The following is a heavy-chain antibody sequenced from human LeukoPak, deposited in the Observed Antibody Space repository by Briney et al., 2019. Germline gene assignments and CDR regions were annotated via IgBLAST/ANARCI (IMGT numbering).Heavy chain of an antibody. J-gene: IGHJ4*02. V-gene: IGHV3-48*04. CDR2: ISSSSSTI. CDR1: GFTFSSYS. CDR3: ARDHRYYYGSGNYDDY. Sequence: GGSLRLSCAASGFTFSSYSMNWVRQAPGKGLEWVSYISSSSSTIYYADSVKGRFTISRDNAKNSLYLQMNSLRAEDTAVYYCARDHRYYYGSGNYDDYWGQGTLVTVSS. D-gene: IGHD3-10*01.